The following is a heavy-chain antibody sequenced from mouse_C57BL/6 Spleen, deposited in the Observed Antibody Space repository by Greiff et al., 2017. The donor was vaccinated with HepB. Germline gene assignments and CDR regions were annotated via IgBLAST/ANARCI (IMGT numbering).Heavy chain of an antibody. CDR1: GYTFTSYG. D-gene: IGHD2-13*01. CDR3: ARSDLYYYAMDY. Sequence: LVESGAELARPGASVKLSCKASGYTFTSYGISWVKQRTGQGLEWIGEIYPRSGNTYYNEKFKGKATLTADKSSSTAYMELRSLTSEDSAVYFCARSDLYYYAMDYWGQGTSVTVSS. V-gene: IGHV1-81*01. CDR2: IYPRSGNT. J-gene: IGHJ4*01.